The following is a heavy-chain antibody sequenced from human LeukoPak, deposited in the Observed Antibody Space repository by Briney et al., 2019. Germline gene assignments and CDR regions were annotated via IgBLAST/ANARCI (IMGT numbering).Heavy chain of an antibody. CDR3: AKHTHSITMIVVVTSYLFDY. J-gene: IGHJ4*02. D-gene: IGHD3-22*01. CDR2: ISGSGGST. CDR1: GFTFSSYV. Sequence: PGGSLRLSCAASGFTFSSYVMSWVRQAPGKGLEWVSGISGSGGSTYYADSVKGRFTISRDNSKNTLYLQMNSLRAEDTAVYYCAKHTHSITMIVVVTSYLFDYWGQGTLVTVSS. V-gene: IGHV3-23*01.